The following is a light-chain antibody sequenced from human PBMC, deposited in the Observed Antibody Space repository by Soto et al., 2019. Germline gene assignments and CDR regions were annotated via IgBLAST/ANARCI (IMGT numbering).Light chain of an antibody. V-gene: IGLV1-36*01. CDR1: SSNIGSNL. CDR3: AAWDDRLTGSV. Sequence: QSVLTQPPSVSETPGQRVTISCSGGSSNIGSNLVNWYQQLPGKAPTLLIYHNNLLPSGVSDRFSASRSGTSASLAISVLRSEDEADYYCAAWDDRLTGSVFGSGTKVTVL. J-gene: IGLJ1*01. CDR2: HNN.